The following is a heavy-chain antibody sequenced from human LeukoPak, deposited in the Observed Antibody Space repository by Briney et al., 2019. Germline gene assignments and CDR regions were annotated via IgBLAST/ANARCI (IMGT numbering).Heavy chain of an antibody. CDR1: GVSVSSSNSY. CDR3: ARQTGSGLFTLP. Sequence: PSETLSLTCTVSGVSVSSSNSYWGWIRQPPGKGLEWIGSIYYTGNTYYNASLKSRVTISIDTSKNQISLRLTSVTATDTAMYYCARQTGSGLFTLPGGQGTLVTVSS. D-gene: IGHD3/OR15-3a*01. V-gene: IGHV4-39*01. CDR2: IYYTGNT. J-gene: IGHJ4*02.